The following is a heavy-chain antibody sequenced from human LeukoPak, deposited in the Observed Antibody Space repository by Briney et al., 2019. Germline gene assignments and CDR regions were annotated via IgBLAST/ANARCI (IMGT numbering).Heavy chain of an antibody. D-gene: IGHD3-3*01. CDR2: ISGSGGST. CDR3: AKDDVGYDFWSGYYIFVY. CDR1: GFTFSSYA. V-gene: IGHV3-23*01. Sequence: QPGGSLRLSCAASGFTFSSYAMSWVRQAPGKGLEWVSAISGSGGSTYYADSVKGRFTISRDNSKNTLYLQMNSLRAEDTAVYYCAKDDVGYDFWSGYYIFVYWGQGTLVTVSS. J-gene: IGHJ4*02.